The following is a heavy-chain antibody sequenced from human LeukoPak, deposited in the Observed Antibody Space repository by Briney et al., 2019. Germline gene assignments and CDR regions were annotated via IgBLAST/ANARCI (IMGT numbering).Heavy chain of an antibody. V-gene: IGHV3-74*01. J-gene: IGHJ6*03. CDR2: INSDGSST. CDR3: ARDEYSYVSGTYYYYYYMDV. D-gene: IGHD3-10*01. CDR1: GFTFSSYW. Sequence: GGSLRLSCAASGFTFSSYWMHWVRQAPGKGLVWVSRINSDGSSTSYADSVKGRFTISRDNAKNTLYLQMNSLRAEDTAVYYCARDEYSYVSGTYYYYYYMDVWGKGTTVTVSS.